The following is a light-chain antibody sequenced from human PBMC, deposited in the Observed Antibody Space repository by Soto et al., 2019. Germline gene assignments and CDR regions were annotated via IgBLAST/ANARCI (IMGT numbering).Light chain of an antibody. Sequence: QSVLTQPPSVSGAPGQRVTISCTGSSSNIGAGYHVHWYQQLPGRAPKLLIYGNGNRPSGVPDRFSVSKSGASASLAITGLQAEDEADYYCQSYDSEVNGLYVFGTGTKLTVL. V-gene: IGLV1-40*01. CDR3: QSYDSEVNGLYV. CDR1: SSNIGAGYH. J-gene: IGLJ1*01. CDR2: GNG.